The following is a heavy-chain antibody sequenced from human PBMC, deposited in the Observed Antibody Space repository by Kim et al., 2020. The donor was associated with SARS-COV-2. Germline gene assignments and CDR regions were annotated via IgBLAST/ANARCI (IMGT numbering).Heavy chain of an antibody. D-gene: IGHD5-18*01. CDR1: GFTFSSYW. Sequence: GGSLRLSCAASGFTFSSYWMHWVRQAPGKGLVWVSRINSDGSSTTYADSVKGRFTISRDNAKNTLYLQMNSLRAEDTAVYYCVRVRGVDTALVLFDYWGQGTLVTVSS. CDR3: VRVRGVDTALVLFDY. V-gene: IGHV3-74*01. J-gene: IGHJ4*02. CDR2: INSDGSST.